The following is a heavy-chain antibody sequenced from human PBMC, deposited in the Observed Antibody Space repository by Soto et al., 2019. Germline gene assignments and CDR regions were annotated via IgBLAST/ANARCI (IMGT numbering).Heavy chain of an antibody. CDR2: INHSGST. Sequence: SETLSLTCSGYVGSFSGYYWSWIRQPPGKGLEWIGEINHSGSTNYNPSLKSRVTISVDTSKRQFSLKLTFVTAADTAVYYCATRSSIYRDLLAYWAQGNSVPVSS. J-gene: IGHJ4*02. V-gene: IGHV4-34*01. CDR3: ATRSSIYRDLLAY. CDR1: VGSFSGYY. D-gene: IGHD4-17*01.